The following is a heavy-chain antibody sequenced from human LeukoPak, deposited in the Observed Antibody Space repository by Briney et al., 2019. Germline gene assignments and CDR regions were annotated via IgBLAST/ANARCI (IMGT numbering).Heavy chain of an antibody. CDR1: GYSFTNYW. J-gene: IGHJ4*02. CDR3: ARRTSSSSVDY. V-gene: IGHV5-51*01. D-gene: IGHD6-13*01. CDR2: IYPGDSDT. Sequence: GKSLKISCKGSGYSFTNYWIGWVRQLPGKGLEWMGIIYPGDSDTRYSPSFQGQVTISADKSISTAYLQWSSLKASDTAIYYCARRTSSSSVDYWGQGTLVTVSS.